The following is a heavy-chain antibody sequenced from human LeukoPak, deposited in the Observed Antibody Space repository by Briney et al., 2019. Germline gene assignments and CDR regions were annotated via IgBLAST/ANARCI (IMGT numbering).Heavy chain of an antibody. CDR2: INTDGSGT. D-gene: IGHD2-21*02. J-gene: IGHJ4*01. Sequence: GGSLRLSCAVSGLTFISYGMQWVRQAPGKGLAWVSRINTDGSGTAYADSVKGRFTISRDNAKNTLYLQMNSLRAEDTALYYCARELPREVTLDYWGQGTLVTVSS. CDR3: ARELPREVTLDY. CDR1: GLTFISYG. V-gene: IGHV3-74*01.